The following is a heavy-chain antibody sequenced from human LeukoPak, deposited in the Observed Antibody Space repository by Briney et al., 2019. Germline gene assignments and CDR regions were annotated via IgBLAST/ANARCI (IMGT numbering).Heavy chain of an antibody. J-gene: IGHJ4*02. V-gene: IGHV1-46*01. CDR3: ARDPLGDDNSGYYLYY. Sequence: ASVKVSCKASGYTFTSYYMHWVRQAPGQGLEWMGIINPSGGSTSYAQKFQGRVTMTRDTSTSTVYMELSSLRSEDTAVYYCARDPLGDDNSGYYLYYWGQGTLVTVSS. CDR1: GYTFTSYY. D-gene: IGHD3-22*01. CDR2: INPSGGST.